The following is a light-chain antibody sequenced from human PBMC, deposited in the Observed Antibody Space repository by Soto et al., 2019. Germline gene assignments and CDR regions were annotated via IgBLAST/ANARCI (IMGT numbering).Light chain of an antibody. CDR1: QSVNTY. Sequence: DIVLTQSPATLSLSPGETAILSCRASQSVNTYLAWYQQKPGQAPRLLIYDASIRATGIPGRFSGSGSGTDFPLTITSLEPEDFAVYYCQRRTKWPPLFIFGPGTRVDVK. CDR3: QRRTKWPPLFI. V-gene: IGKV3-11*01. CDR2: DAS. J-gene: IGKJ3*01.